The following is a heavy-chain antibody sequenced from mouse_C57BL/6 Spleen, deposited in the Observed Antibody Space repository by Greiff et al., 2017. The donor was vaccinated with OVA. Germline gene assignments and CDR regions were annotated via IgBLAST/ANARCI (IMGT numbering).Heavy chain of an antibody. CDR1: GYTFTSYW. CDR2: IEPSDSYT. D-gene: IGHD3-3*01. J-gene: IGHJ4*01. CDR3: ARRASYYAMDY. V-gene: IGHV1-69*01. Sequence: QVQLQQPGAELVMPGASVKLSCKASGYTFTSYWMHWVKQRPGQGLEWIGEIEPSDSYTNYNQKFKGKSTLTVDKSSSTAYMQLSSLTSEDSAVYYCARRASYYAMDYWGQGTSVTVSS.